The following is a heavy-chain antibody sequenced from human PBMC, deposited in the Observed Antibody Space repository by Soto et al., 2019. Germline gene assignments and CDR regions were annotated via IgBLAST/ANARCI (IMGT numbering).Heavy chain of an antibody. CDR1: GGSFSGYY. J-gene: IGHJ6*03. CDR3: ARGPSDFWSGYYLYYYYMDV. D-gene: IGHD3-3*01. V-gene: IGHV4-34*01. CDR2: INHSGST. Sequence: TSETLSLTCAVYGGSFSGYYWSWIRQPPGKGLEWIGEINHSGSTNYNPSLKSRVTISVDTSKNQFSLKLSSVTAADTAVYYCARGPSDFWSGYYLYYYYMDVWGKGTTVTVSS.